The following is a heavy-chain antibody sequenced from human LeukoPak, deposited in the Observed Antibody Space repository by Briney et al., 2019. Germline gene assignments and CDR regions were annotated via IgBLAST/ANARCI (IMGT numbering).Heavy chain of an antibody. CDR2: IYHSGNT. Sequence: SETLSLTCTVSGGSISSGSYYCGWIRQPPGKGLEWIGSIYHSGNTYCNPSLKSRVTLSVDTSKNQFPLKLSSVTAADTAVYYCAGSNYDNWFDPWGQGTLVSVSS. D-gene: IGHD3-10*01. J-gene: IGHJ5*02. CDR1: GGSISSGSYY. V-gene: IGHV4-39*01. CDR3: AGSNYDNWFDP.